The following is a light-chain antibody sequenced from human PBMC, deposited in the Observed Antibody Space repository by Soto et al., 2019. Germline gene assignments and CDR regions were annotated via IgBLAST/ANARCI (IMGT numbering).Light chain of an antibody. CDR2: DAF. CDR3: QHYDNVPLT. Sequence: DIQMTQSPSSLSASVGEIVTITCQASQDITNYLTWYQQKPGKAPKLLIYDAFNLETGVPSRFSGRGSGTEFTLTISSLQPEDVATYYCQHYDNVPLTVGGGTKVEIK. J-gene: IGKJ4*01. V-gene: IGKV1-33*01. CDR1: QDITNY.